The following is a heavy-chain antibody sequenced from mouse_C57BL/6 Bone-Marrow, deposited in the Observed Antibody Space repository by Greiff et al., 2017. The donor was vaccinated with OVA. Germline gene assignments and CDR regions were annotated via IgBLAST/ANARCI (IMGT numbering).Heavy chain of an antibody. D-gene: IGHD2-4*01. Sequence: EVQLVESGGGLVKPGGSLKLSCAASGFTFSSYAMSWVRQTPEKRLEWVATISDGGSYTYYPDNVKGRFTISRDNAKNNLYLQMSHLKSEDTAMYYCARDERYDYDGFAYWGQGTLVTVSA. V-gene: IGHV5-4*01. CDR2: ISDGGSYT. CDR1: GFTFSSYA. J-gene: IGHJ3*01. CDR3: ARDERYDYDGFAY.